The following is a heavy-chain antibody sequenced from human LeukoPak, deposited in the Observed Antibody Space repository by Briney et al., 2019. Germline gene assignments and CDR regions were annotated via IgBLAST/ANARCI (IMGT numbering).Heavy chain of an antibody. CDR1: GFTFSSYA. Sequence: GGSLRLSCAASGFTFSSYAMSWVRQAPGKGLEWVSAISGSGGSTYYADSVKGRFTISRDNSKNTLYLQMNSLRAEDTAVYYCAKDPMVRGVIMYYFDYRGQGTLVTVSS. CDR3: AKDPMVRGVIMYYFDY. V-gene: IGHV3-23*01. J-gene: IGHJ4*02. D-gene: IGHD3-10*01. CDR2: ISGSGGST.